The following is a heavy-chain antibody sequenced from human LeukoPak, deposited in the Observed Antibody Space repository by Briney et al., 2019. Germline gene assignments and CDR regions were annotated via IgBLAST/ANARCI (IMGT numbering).Heavy chain of an antibody. V-gene: IGHV3-30*02. CDR1: GFTFSSYG. CDR3: AITAMVPLTDY. Sequence: GGSLRLSCAASGFTFSSYGMHWVRQAPGKGLEWVAFIQYDGSNKYYADSVKGRFTISRDNSKNTLYLQMNSLRAEDTAVYYCAITAMVPLTDYWGQGTLVTVSS. D-gene: IGHD5-18*01. J-gene: IGHJ4*02. CDR2: IQYDGSNK.